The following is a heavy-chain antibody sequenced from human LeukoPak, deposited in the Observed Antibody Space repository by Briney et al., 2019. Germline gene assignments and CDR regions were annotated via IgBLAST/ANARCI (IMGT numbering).Heavy chain of an antibody. J-gene: IGHJ5*02. CDR3: AKSFGGIVVVPAKSNWFDP. Sequence: GASVKVSCKASGYTFTGYYMHWVRQAPGQGLEWMGWINPNSGGTNYAQKFQGRVTMTRDTSISTAYMELSRLRSDDTAVYYCAKSFGGIVVVPAKSNWFDPWGQGTLVTVSS. CDR2: INPNSGGT. D-gene: IGHD2-2*01. CDR1: GYTFTGYY. V-gene: IGHV1-2*02.